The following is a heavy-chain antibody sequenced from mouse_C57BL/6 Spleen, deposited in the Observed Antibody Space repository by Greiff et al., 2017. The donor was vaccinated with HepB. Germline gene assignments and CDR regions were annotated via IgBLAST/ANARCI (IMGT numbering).Heavy chain of an antibody. D-gene: IGHD4-1*02. CDR2: IDPSDSEP. J-gene: IGHJ2*01. V-gene: IGHV1-52*01. CDR1: GYTFTSYW. CDR3: AFNWGRGDFDY. Sequence: VQLQQPGAELVRPGSSVKLSCKASGYTFTSYWMHWVKQRPIQGLEWIGNIDPSDSEPHYNQKFKDKATLTVDKSSSTAYMQLSSLTSEDSAVYYCAFNWGRGDFDYWGQGTTLTVSS.